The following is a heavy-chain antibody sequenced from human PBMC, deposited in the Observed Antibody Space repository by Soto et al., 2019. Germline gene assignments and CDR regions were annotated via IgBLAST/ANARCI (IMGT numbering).Heavy chain of an antibody. CDR1: GDSTSNYY. V-gene: IGHV4-59*01. Sequence: SETLSLTCIISGDSTSNYYWSWIRQSPGKGLEWIGYISYSGNTNYNPSLKSRVTISVDTSKDQLSLKVTSVTAADTAMYYCVCLRGKRGSQIDHPGQTTQVTVSS. CDR3: VCLRGKRGSQIDH. CDR2: ISYSGNT. J-gene: IGHJ4*02. D-gene: IGHD2-15*01.